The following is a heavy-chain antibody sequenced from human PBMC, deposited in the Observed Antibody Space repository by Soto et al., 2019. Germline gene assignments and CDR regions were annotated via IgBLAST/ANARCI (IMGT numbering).Heavy chain of an antibody. D-gene: IGHD5-18*01. CDR3: ARGTRWVDTGMVGYFDY. Sequence: ASVKVSCKASGYTFTGYYMHWVRQAPGQGLEWMGWINPNSGGTNYAQKFQGWVTMTRDTSISTAYMELSRLRSDDTAVYYCARGTRWVDTGMVGYFDYWGQGTLVTGSS. CDR1: GYTFTGYY. J-gene: IGHJ4*02. CDR2: INPNSGGT. V-gene: IGHV1-2*04.